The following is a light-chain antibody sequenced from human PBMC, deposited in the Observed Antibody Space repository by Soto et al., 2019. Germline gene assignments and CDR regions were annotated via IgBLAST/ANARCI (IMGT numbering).Light chain of an antibody. CDR3: CSYAGSSTFDV. V-gene: IGLV2-11*01. J-gene: IGLJ1*01. Sequence: QSALTQPRSVSGSPGQSVTMSCTGTSSDVGGYNYVSWYQQHPGKAPKVIIYDVTKRPSGVPDRFSGSKSDNTASLTISGLQADDEADYYCCSYAGSSTFDVFGTGTKVTVL. CDR1: SSDVGGYNY. CDR2: DVT.